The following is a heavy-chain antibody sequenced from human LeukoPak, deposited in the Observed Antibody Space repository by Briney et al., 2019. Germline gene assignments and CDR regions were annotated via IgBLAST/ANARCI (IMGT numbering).Heavy chain of an antibody. CDR2: VNPISGDT. CDR1: GYTFSEYY. Sequence: GASVKVSCKASGYTFSEYYIHWVRQAPGQGLEWMGWVNPISGDTGYALKFQGRVTMSRNTSISTAYMELGSLRSEDTAVYYCARVPRRGERFDPWGQGTLVTVSS. D-gene: IGHD3-10*01. V-gene: IGHV1-8*01. J-gene: IGHJ5*02. CDR3: ARVPRRGERFDP.